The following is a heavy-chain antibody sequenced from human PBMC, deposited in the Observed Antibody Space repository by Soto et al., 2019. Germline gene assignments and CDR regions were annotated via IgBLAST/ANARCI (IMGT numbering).Heavy chain of an antibody. CDR1: GYSISSGDY. J-gene: IGHJ5*02. V-gene: IGHV4-38-2*01. CDR2: ISHSGTT. D-gene: IGHD2-21*02. Sequence: PSETLALACAVCGYSISSGDYRGWIRQPPGRGLEWLGSISHSGTTYYNPSPRSRVTISIDTSNNQFSPKLSSVTAADTAVYYCARASGGNSGWGHWSDPWGQRTLVTVSS. CDR3: ARASGGNSGWGHWSDP.